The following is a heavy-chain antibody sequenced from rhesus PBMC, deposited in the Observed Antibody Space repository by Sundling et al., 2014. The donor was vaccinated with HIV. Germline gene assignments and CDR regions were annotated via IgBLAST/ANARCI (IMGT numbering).Heavy chain of an antibody. CDR2: ISGSGGST. D-gene: IGHD1-20*01. CDR1: GGSISSSNW. J-gene: IGHJ4*01. Sequence: QVQLQESGLGLVKPSETLSLTCAVSGGSISSSNWWSWIRQPPGKGLEWIGRISGSGGSTSDNPSLKSRVTISKDTSKNQFSLNLSSVTAADTAVYYCARDGVYSWNKPIRFDYWGQGVLVTVSS. CDR3: ARDGVYSWNKPIRFDY. V-gene: IGHV4-92*01.